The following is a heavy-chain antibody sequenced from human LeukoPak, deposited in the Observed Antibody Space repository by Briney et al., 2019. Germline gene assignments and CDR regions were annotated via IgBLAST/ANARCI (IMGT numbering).Heavy chain of an antibody. J-gene: IGHJ4*02. Sequence: ASVKVSSTASGYSLTNYYMHWVRQAPGQGLEWMGIINPSGGSTTNAQKFQGRVTMTRDTSTTTVYMELSSLRSDDTAMYYCARDERDVVVVPGAMPYWGQGTLVTVSS. D-gene: IGHD2-2*01. CDR3: ARDERDVVVVPGAMPY. V-gene: IGHV1-46*01. CDR2: INPSGGST. CDR1: GYSLTNYY.